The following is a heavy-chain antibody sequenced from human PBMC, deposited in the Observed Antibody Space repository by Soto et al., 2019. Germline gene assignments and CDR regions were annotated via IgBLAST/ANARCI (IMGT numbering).Heavy chain of an antibody. J-gene: IGHJ4*02. CDR2: ISGSGGEK. D-gene: IGHD3-9*01. CDR3: ARDPVRESSYDTVTSYYTYYVDF. V-gene: IGHV3-23*01. CDR1: GFTFGSYA. Sequence: PGGSLRLSCAASGFTFGSYAMTWVRQAPGKGLEWVAAISGSGGEKYYLDSVKGRFTISRDNSKNTLTLQMNSLRVEDTAVCYCARDPVRESSYDTVTSYYTYYVDFWGQGTLVTVSS.